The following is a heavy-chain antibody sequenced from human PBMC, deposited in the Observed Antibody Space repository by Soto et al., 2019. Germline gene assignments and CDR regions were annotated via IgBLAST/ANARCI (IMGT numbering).Heavy chain of an antibody. J-gene: IGHJ6*02. CDR2: IYYSGST. D-gene: IGHD4-4*01. Sequence: ASETLSLTCTVSGGSISSSSYYWGWIRQPPGKGLEWIGSIYYSGSTYYNPSLKSRVTISVDTSKNQFSLKLGSVTAADTAVYYCATNYAYYYYYGMDVWGQGTTVTVSS. CDR3: ATNYAYYYYYGMDV. V-gene: IGHV4-39*01. CDR1: GGSISSSSYY.